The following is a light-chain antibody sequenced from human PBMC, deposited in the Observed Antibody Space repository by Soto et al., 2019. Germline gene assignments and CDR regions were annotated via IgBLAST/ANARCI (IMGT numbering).Light chain of an antibody. Sequence: DIQMTQSPSSLSASVGDRVTIXXRASQSISSYLNWYQQKPGKAPKLLXXAASTLQSGVPSRFSGSGSGTDFTLTISSLQPEDVATYYCQKYNSAPPGITFGGGTKVDIK. CDR3: QKYNSAPPGIT. CDR1: QSISSY. CDR2: AAS. J-gene: IGKJ4*01. V-gene: IGKV1-27*01.